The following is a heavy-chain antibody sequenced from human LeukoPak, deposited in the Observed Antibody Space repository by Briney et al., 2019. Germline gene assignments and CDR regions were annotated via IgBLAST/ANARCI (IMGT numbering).Heavy chain of an antibody. CDR1: GYTFTGYY. Sequence: GASVKVSCKASGYTFTGYYMHWVRQAPGQGLEWMGWINPNSGGTNYAQKFQGRVTMTRDTSISTAYMELSSLRSEDTAVYYCARGSLVDIVATITYYGMDVWGQGTTVTVSS. D-gene: IGHD5-12*01. V-gene: IGHV1-2*02. CDR2: INPNSGGT. CDR3: ARGSLVDIVATITYYGMDV. J-gene: IGHJ6*02.